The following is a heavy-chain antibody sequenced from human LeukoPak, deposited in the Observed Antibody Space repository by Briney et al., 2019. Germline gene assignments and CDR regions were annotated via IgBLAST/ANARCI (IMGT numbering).Heavy chain of an antibody. CDR2: ISGSGGST. J-gene: IGHJ4*02. CDR1: GFTFSSYA. D-gene: IGHD3-3*01. Sequence: GGSLRLSSAASGFTFSSYAMSWVRQAPGKGLEWVSAISGSGGSTYYADSVKGRFTISRDNSKNTLYLQMNSLRAEDTAVYYCAKVLAYYDFWSGYQYFDYWGQGTLVTVSS. V-gene: IGHV3-23*01. CDR3: AKVLAYYDFWSGYQYFDY.